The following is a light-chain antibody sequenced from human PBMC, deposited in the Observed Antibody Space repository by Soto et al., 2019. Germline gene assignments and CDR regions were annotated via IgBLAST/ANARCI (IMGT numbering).Light chain of an antibody. Sequence: DIVMTQSPLSLPVTPGEPASISCRSSQSLLHSNGYNFLDWYLQKPGQSPQLLIYLGSNRASGVPDRFSGSELGTDFTLKISRVEAEDVGVYYCMQALQTPITFGQGTRLEIK. J-gene: IGKJ5*01. V-gene: IGKV2-28*01. CDR3: MQALQTPIT. CDR1: QSLLHSNGYNF. CDR2: LGS.